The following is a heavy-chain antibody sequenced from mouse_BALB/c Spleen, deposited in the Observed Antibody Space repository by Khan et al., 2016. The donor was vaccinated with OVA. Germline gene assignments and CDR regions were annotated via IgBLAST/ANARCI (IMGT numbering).Heavy chain of an antibody. J-gene: IGHJ3*01. CDR3: GRGGWGVVGY. V-gene: IGHV1-77*01. CDR1: GYTFTDYV. CDR2: IYPGGDTT. D-gene: IGHD1-1*02. Sequence: VQLNESGPELVKPGASVKMSCKASGYTFTDYVMNWVKQRNGQGLEWIGQIYPGGDTTYYNEKFKGKATLTADRSSSTAYMQLSNLTSEDFAVSFWGRGGWGVVGYWGQGTLVTVSA.